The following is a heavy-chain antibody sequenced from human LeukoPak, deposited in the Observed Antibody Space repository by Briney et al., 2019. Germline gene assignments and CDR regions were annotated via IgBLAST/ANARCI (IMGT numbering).Heavy chain of an antibody. CDR3: ARDFHYGSGSYYG. Sequence: ASVKVSCKASGYTFTSYYMHWVRQAPGQGLKWMGIINPSGGSTTYAQKFQGRVTMTRDMSTSTVYMELSSLRSEDTAVHYCARDFHYGSGSYYGWGQGTLVTVSS. CDR2: INPSGGST. J-gene: IGHJ4*02. V-gene: IGHV1-46*01. D-gene: IGHD3-10*01. CDR1: GYTFTSYY.